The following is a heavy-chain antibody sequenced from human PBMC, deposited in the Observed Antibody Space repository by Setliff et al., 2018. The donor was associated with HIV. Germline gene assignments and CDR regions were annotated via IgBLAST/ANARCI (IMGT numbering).Heavy chain of an antibody. CDR2: IYTSGST. D-gene: IGHD6-13*01. CDR3: ARHLEYSSSWSLQGNWFDP. J-gene: IGHJ5*02. V-gene: IGHV4-4*09. Sequence: PETLSLTCTVSGGSISSYYWSWIRQPPGKGLEWIGYIYTSGSTNYNPSLKSRVTISVDTSKNQFSLKLSSVTAADTAVYYCARHLEYSSSWSLQGNWFDPWGQGTLVTVSS. CDR1: GGSISSYY.